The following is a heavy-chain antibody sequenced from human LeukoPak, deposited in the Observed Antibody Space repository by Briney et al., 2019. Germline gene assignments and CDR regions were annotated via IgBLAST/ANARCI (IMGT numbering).Heavy chain of an antibody. J-gene: IGHJ3*02. CDR2: IYHSGST. CDR3: ARPGQPSVTTSYAFDI. CDR1: GYSISSGYY. D-gene: IGHD4-17*01. Sequence: PSETLSLTCAVSGYSISSGYYWGWIRQPPGKGLEWIGSIYHSGSTYYNPSLKSRVTISVDTSKNQFSLKLSSVTAADKAVYYCARPGQPSVTTSYAFDIWGQGTMVTVSS. V-gene: IGHV4-38-2*01.